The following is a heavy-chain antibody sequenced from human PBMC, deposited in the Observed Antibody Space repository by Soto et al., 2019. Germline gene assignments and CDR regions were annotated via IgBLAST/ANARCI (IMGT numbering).Heavy chain of an antibody. Sequence: EVQLVESGGGLVQPGGSLKLSCAASGFTFSGSAMHWVRQASGKGREWVGRIRSKANSYATAYAASVKGRFTISRDDSKNTAYLQMNSLKTEDTAVYYCTRHAGGYSGYDRQYYYYYYMDVWGKGTTVTVSS. CDR3: TRHAGGYSGYDRQYYYYYYMDV. V-gene: IGHV3-73*01. CDR2: IRSKANSYAT. D-gene: IGHD5-12*01. CDR1: GFTFSGSA. J-gene: IGHJ6*03.